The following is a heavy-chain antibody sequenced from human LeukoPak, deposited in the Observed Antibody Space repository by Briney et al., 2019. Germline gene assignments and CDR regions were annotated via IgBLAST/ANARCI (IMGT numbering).Heavy chain of an antibody. V-gene: IGHV3-48*04. D-gene: IGHD5-12*01. Sequence: GGSLRLSCAASGFTFSRYAMTWVRQAPGKGLEWVALISESDRTTYYADSVKGRFTISRDNAKNSLYLQMNSLRAGDTAVYYCARVRKYSGYYSWYFDLWGRGTLVTVSS. CDR1: GFTFSRYA. CDR3: ARVRKYSGYYSWYFDL. CDR2: ISESDRTT. J-gene: IGHJ2*01.